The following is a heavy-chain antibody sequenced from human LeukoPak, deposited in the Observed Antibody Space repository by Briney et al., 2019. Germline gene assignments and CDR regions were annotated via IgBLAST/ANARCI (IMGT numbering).Heavy chain of an antibody. J-gene: IGHJ5*02. D-gene: IGHD3-10*01. Sequence: SETLSLTCTVSGGSLSSYYWTWIRQPPGKGLEWIGDIYYIGSTNYNPSLTSRLTISLDTSKNQFSLKLTSVTAADTAVYYCANYGSGSYSNWFDPWGQGTLVTVSS. CDR2: IYYIGST. CDR3: ANYGSGSYSNWFDP. CDR1: GGSLSSYY. V-gene: IGHV4-59*01.